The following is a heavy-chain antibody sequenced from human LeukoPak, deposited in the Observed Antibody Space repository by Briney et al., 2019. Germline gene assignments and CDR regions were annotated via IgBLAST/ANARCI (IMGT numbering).Heavy chain of an antibody. CDR2: ISYDGSNK. CDR1: GFTFSRYA. D-gene: IGHD3-10*01. V-gene: IGHV3-30*04. Sequence: AGGSLRLSCAASGFTFSRYAMSWVRQAPGKGLEWVAVISYDGSNKYYADSVKGRFTISRDNSKNTLYLQMNSLRAEDTAVYYCARDGALMAGTSGSLYKFDYWGQGTLVTVSS. J-gene: IGHJ4*02. CDR3: ARDGALMAGTSGSLYKFDY.